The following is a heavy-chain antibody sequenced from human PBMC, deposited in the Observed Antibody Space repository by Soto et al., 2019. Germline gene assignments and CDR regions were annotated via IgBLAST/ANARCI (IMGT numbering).Heavy chain of an antibody. Sequence: ASVKVSCKASGYTFTSYDINWVRQATGQGLEWMGWMNPNSGNTGYAQKFQGRVTMTRNTSISTAYMELSSLRSEDTAVYYCARGANCSSTSCYANPPAQPIDYWGQGTLVTAPQ. D-gene: IGHD2-2*01. CDR1: GYTFTSYD. CDR2: MNPNSGNT. J-gene: IGHJ4*02. V-gene: IGHV1-8*01. CDR3: ARGANCSSTSCYANPPAQPIDY.